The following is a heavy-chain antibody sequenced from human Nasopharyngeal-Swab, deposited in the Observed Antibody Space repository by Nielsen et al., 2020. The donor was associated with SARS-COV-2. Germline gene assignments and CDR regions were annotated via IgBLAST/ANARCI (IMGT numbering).Heavy chain of an antibody. V-gene: IGHV5-51*01. CDR2: IYPGDSNT. J-gene: IGHJ6*02. D-gene: IGHD1-26*01. Sequence: TVSCKGSGYSFTTYWIGWVRQMPEKGLEWMGIIYPGDSNTRYSPSFQGQVTISVDKYSSTAYLQWSSLKASDTAIYYCARPMRPMGHYYFGMDVWGQGTTVTVSS. CDR3: ARPMRPMGHYYFGMDV. CDR1: GYSFTTYW.